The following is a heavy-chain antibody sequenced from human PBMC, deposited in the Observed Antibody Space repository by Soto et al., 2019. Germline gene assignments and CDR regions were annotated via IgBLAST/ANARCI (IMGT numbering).Heavy chain of an antibody. D-gene: IGHD2-2*01. V-gene: IGHV1-18*01. Sequence: QVQLVQSGAEVKKPGASVKVSCKASGYTFTSYGISWVRQAPGQGLEWMGWISAYNGNTNYAQKFQGRVTMTTDTSTSTAYRELRSLRSDDTAGYSCARDLTFLCPVYWGQGTLVTVSS. J-gene: IGHJ4*02. CDR1: GYTFTSYG. CDR2: ISAYNGNT. CDR3: ARDLTFLCPVY.